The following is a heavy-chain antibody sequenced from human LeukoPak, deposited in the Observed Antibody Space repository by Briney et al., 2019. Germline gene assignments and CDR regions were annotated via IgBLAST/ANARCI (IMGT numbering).Heavy chain of an antibody. CDR2: IYYSGST. CDR3: ARHSLPRAAVKY. D-gene: IGHD6-25*01. V-gene: IGHV4-39*01. J-gene: IGHJ4*02. CDR1: GDSISSSSYY. Sequence: KPSETLSLTCIVSGDSISSSSYYWGWIRQPPGKGLEWIGSIYYSGSTYYNPSLKSRVTISVDTSKSQFSLKLNSVTAADTSVYFCARHSLPRAAVKYWGQGTLVNVSS.